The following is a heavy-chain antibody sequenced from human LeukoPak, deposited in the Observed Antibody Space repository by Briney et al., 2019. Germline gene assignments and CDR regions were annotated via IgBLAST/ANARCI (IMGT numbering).Heavy chain of an antibody. J-gene: IGHJ5*02. D-gene: IGHD2-2*02. CDR3: ARGILGYCSSTSCYKNLFDP. CDR1: GGSFSGYY. V-gene: IGHV4-34*01. CDR2: INHSGST. Sequence: PSETLSLTCADYGGSFSGYYWSWIRQPPGKGLEWIGEINHSGSTNYNPSLKSRVTISVDTSKNQLSLKLSSVTAADTAVYYCARGILGYCSSTSCYKNLFDPWGQGTLVTVSS.